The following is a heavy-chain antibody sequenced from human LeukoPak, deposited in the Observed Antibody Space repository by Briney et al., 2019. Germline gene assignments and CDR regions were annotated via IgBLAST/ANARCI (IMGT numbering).Heavy chain of an antibody. Sequence: ASVKVSCKASGYTFTDYYIHWVRQAPGQGLEWVGWINPKSGATNYAQKFQGRVTMTRDTSINTAYMEMPRLRSDDAAVYYCARDGRGQGVNYDYWGQGTLVTVSS. D-gene: IGHD3-10*01. J-gene: IGHJ4*02. CDR1: GYTFTDYY. CDR2: INPKSGAT. V-gene: IGHV1-2*02. CDR3: ARDGRGQGVNYDY.